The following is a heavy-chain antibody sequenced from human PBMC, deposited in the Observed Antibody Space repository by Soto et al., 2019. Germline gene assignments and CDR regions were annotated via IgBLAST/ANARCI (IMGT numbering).Heavy chain of an antibody. D-gene: IGHD2-15*01. CDR3: ARLGIYCSGGSFRYYYSGMDV. CDR1: GCTFSSYA. J-gene: IGHJ6*02. Sequence: SVKVSCKASGCTFSSYAISWVRQAPGQGLEWMGGIIPIFGTANYAQKFQGRVAITADESTSTAYMELSSLRSEDTAVYYCARLGIYCSGGSFRYYYSGMDVWAQGPTVTVSS. V-gene: IGHV1-69*13. CDR2: IIPIFGTA.